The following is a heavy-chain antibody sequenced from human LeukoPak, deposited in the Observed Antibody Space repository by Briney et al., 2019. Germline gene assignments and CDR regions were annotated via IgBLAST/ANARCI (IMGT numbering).Heavy chain of an antibody. CDR3: ARDRYYDTSDFLDY. CDR1: GFTFDYYG. Sequence: GGSLRLSCAASGFTFDYYGMTWVRQAPGKELEWVSGINWNGGSTDYTDSVKGRFTISRDNTKNSLYLQMNSLRAGDTAFYYCARDRYYDTSDFLDYWGQGTLVTVSS. CDR2: INWNGGST. J-gene: IGHJ4*02. V-gene: IGHV3-20*04. D-gene: IGHD3-22*01.